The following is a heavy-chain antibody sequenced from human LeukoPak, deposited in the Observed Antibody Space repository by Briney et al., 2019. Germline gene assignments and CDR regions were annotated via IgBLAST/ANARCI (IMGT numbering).Heavy chain of an antibody. V-gene: IGHV3-30*04. CDR1: GFTFSSYT. Sequence: GGSLRLSCAASGFTFSSYTMHWVRQAPGKGLEWVAFISYDGSNKYYADSVKGRFTISRDNSKNTLYLQMNSLRAEDTAVYYCARDHVVLMVYAHLDYWGQGTLVTVSS. J-gene: IGHJ4*02. CDR2: ISYDGSNK. CDR3: ARDHVVLMVYAHLDY. D-gene: IGHD2-8*01.